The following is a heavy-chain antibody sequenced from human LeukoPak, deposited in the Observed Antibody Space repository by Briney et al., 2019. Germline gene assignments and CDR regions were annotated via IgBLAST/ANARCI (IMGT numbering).Heavy chain of an antibody. D-gene: IGHD6-13*01. CDR2: INPNNGGT. CDR1: GYTFTGYS. CDR3: ARDETEYTSSWAYFDD. V-gene: IGHV1-2*02. J-gene: IGHJ4*02. Sequence: ASVKVSCKASGYTFTGYSIHWVRQAPGQGLEWMGWINPNNGGTIYAQKFQGRVTMTRDTSSSTAYKELSGLRSDDTALYYCARDETEYTSSWAYFDDWGQGTLVTVSS.